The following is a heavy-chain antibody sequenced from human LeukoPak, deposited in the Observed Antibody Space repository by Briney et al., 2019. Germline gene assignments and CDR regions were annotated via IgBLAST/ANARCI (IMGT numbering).Heavy chain of an antibody. J-gene: IGHJ3*02. Sequence: GGSLRLSCAASGFTFSSYGMPWVRQAPGKGLEWVAVIWYDGSDKYYAAPVKGRFTISRDNSKNTLYLQMNSLRAEDTAVYYCAREREDAFDIWGQGTMVTVSS. CDR2: IWYDGSDK. V-gene: IGHV3-33*01. CDR3: AREREDAFDI. CDR1: GFTFSSYG.